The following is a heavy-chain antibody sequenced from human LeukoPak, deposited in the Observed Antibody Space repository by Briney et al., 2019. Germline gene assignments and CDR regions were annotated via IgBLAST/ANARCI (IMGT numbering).Heavy chain of an antibody. D-gene: IGHD6-19*01. CDR2: IWYDGSNK. CDR3: ARDSNLAVAGTSDFDY. Sequence: PGGSLRLSCAASGFTFSNYGMHWVRQAPGKGLEWVAVIWYDGSNKYYADSVKGRFTISRDNSKNTLYLQMNSLRAEDTAVYYCARDSNLAVAGTSDFDYWGQGTLVTVSS. J-gene: IGHJ4*02. CDR1: GFTFSNYG. V-gene: IGHV3-33*01.